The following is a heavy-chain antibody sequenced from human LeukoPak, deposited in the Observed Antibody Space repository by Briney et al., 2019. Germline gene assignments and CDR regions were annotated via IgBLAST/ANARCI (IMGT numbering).Heavy chain of an antibody. CDR2: IIPIFGTA. J-gene: IGHJ3*02. V-gene: IGHV1-69*06. CDR3: ASNTMRNAFDI. CDR1: GGTFSSYA. Sequence: GSSVKVSCKASGGTFSSYAISWVRQAPGQGLEWMGGIIPIFGTANYAQKFQGRITITADKSTSTAYMELSSLRSEDTAVYYCASNTMRNAFDIWGQGTMVTVSS. D-gene: IGHD3-22*01.